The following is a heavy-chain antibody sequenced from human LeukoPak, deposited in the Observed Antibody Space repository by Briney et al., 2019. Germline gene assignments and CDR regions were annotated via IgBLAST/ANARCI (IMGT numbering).Heavy chain of an antibody. J-gene: IGHJ4*02. CDR3: ARIDFRDGYNLGFDY. Sequence: SETLSLTCTVSDGSIGNYYWSWIRQPPGNGLEWIGYIHNSGTTNYNPSLKSRVTISVDTSKNQISLKVSSVTAADTAVYYCARIDFRDGYNLGFDYWGQGTLVTVSS. CDR2: IHNSGTT. V-gene: IGHV4-59*01. D-gene: IGHD5-24*01. CDR1: DGSIGNYY.